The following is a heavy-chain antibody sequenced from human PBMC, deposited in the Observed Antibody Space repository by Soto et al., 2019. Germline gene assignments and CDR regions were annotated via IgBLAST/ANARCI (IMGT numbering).Heavy chain of an antibody. J-gene: IGHJ5*02. V-gene: IGHV3-33*01. CDR2: IWFDGSKK. CDR1: GFKFRNYA. D-gene: IGHD3-22*01. CDR3: ARAHTMMILDRFDP. Sequence: GGSLRLSCAASGFKFRNYAIHWVRQAPGKGLEWLAVIWFDGSKKYYADSVKGRFTISRDNSKNTVYLDMNSLTADDSDVFYCARAHTMMILDRFDPWGHGTLVTVSS.